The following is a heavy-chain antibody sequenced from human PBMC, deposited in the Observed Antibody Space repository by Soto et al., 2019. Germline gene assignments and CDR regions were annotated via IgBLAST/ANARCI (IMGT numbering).Heavy chain of an antibody. CDR1: EFTFSSYW. J-gene: IGHJ6*02. V-gene: IGHV3-7*04. CDR3: ARDLASREQPLVFSSYYGMDV. Sequence: EVQLVESGGGLVQPGGSLRLSCAASEFTFSSYWMSWVRQAPGKGLEWVANIKQDGSEKYYVDSVKGRFTISRDNAKXXLXLXXNSLRAGDTAVYYCARDLASREQPLVFSSYYGMDVWGQGTTVTVSS. CDR2: IKQDGSEK. D-gene: IGHD6-13*01.